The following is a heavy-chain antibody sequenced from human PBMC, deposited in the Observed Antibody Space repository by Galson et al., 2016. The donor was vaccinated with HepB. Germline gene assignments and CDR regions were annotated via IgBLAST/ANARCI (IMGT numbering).Heavy chain of an antibody. CDR2: TRHNVNSYTT. V-gene: IGHV3-72*01. D-gene: IGHD2/OR15-2a*01. CDR1: GFRFSEHY. J-gene: IGHJ3*02. CDR3: ARPSGKYSGGFDI. Sequence: SLRLSCAASGFRFSEHYMDWVRQAPGKGLEWVGRTRHNVNSYTTEYAASVKGRFTISRDDSKNSLYLQMNSLKTEDTALYYCARPSGKYSGGFDIWGQGTMVTVSS.